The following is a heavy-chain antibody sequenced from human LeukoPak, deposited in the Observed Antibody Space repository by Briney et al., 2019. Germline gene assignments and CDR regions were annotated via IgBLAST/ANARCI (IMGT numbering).Heavy chain of an antibody. CDR1: GGSFSNYY. J-gene: IGHJ4*02. D-gene: IGHD4-23*01. CDR2: INHSGST. V-gene: IGHV4-34*01. Sequence: SETLSLTCAVYGGSFSNYYWSWIRQPPGKGLEWIGEINHSGSTNYNPSLKSRVTISVDTSKDQFSLKLSSVTAADTAVYYCAKAYRGNYYFDYWGQGTLVTVSS. CDR3: AKAYRGNYYFDY.